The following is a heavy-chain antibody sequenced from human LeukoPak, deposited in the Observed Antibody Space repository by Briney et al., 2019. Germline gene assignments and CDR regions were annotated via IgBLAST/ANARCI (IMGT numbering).Heavy chain of an antibody. CDR2: IYYSGST. J-gene: IGHJ4*02. D-gene: IGHD2-2*01. Sequence: KSSETLSLTCTVSGGSISSYYWSWIRQPPGKGLEWIGYIYYSGSTNYNPSLKSRVTISVDTSKNQFSPKLSSVTAADTAVYYCARTRYCSSTTCYYFDYWGQGTLVTVSS. CDR3: ARTRYCSSTTCYYFDY. CDR1: GGSISSYY. V-gene: IGHV4-59*08.